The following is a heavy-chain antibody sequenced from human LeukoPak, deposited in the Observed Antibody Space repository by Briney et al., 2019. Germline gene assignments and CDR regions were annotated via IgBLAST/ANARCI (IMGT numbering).Heavy chain of an antibody. CDR3: ARLYRNMVRGVINPYFDY. CDR1: GFTVSSNY. V-gene: IGHV3-66*04. Sequence: GGSLRLSCAASGFTVSSNYMSWVRQAPGKGLEWVSIIYSGGSTYYADSVKGRFTISRDNSKNTLYLQMNSLRAGDTAVYYCARLYRNMVRGVINPYFDYWGQGTLVTVSS. CDR2: IYSGGST. D-gene: IGHD3-10*01. J-gene: IGHJ4*02.